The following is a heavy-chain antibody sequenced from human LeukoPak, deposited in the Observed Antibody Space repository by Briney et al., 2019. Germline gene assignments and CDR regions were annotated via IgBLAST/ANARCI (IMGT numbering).Heavy chain of an antibody. Sequence: GGSLRLSCAASGFTFSSYWMHWVRQAPGKGLVWVSRINNDGSSTSYADSVKGRFTISRDNAKNTLYLQMNSLRAEDTAVYYCARDYYDSSGAIDYWGQGTLVTVSS. J-gene: IGHJ4*02. CDR3: ARDYYDSSGAIDY. CDR2: INNDGSST. D-gene: IGHD3-22*01. V-gene: IGHV3-74*01. CDR1: GFTFSSYW.